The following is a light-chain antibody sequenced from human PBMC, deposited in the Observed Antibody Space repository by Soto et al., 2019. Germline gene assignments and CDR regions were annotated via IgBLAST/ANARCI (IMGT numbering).Light chain of an antibody. J-gene: IGLJ3*02. V-gene: IGLV3-1*01. CDR2: KDS. CDR3: QVWDRYTRV. CDR1: KLENKY. Sequence: SYELIQPPSVSVSPGQTASITCSGDKLENKYVCWYQQRPGQSPVLVIYKDSKRPSGIPERFSGSNSGNTATLTISGTQAMDEADYYCQVWDRYTRVFGGGTKLTVL.